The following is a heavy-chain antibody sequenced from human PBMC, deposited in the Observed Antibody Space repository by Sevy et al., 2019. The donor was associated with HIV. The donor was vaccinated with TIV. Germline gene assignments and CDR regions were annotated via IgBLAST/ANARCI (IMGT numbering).Heavy chain of an antibody. J-gene: IGHJ4*02. CDR1: GGSISSSSYY. CDR2: IYYSGST. CDR3: ARLDFWSGYPYFDY. V-gene: IGHV4-39*01. Sequence: KQSQTLSLTCTVSGGSISSSSYYWGWIRQPPGKGLEWIGSIYYSGSTYYNPSLKSRVTISVDTSKNQFSLKLSSVTAADTAVYYCARLDFWSGYPYFDYWGQRTLVTVSS. D-gene: IGHD3-3*01.